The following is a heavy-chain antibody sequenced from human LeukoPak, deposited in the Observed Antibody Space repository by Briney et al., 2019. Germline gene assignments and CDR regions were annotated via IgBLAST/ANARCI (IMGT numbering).Heavy chain of an antibody. V-gene: IGHV3-7*01. D-gene: IGHD5-18*01. J-gene: IGHJ4*02. Sequence: GGSLRLSCAASGFTFSSYWMSWVRQAPGKGLEEVANIKQDGSEKYYVDSVKCRFTISRDNAKNSLYLQMNSLRAEDTAVYYCASDGYSYGPTSFGCWGQGALVTV. CDR2: IKQDGSEK. CDR1: GFTFSSYW. CDR3: ASDGYSYGPTSFGC.